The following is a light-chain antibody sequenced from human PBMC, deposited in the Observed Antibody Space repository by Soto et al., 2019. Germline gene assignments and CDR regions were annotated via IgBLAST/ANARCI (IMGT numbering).Light chain of an antibody. CDR3: QQYNDWPPIT. CDR1: PTISSW. V-gene: IGKV1-5*03. J-gene: IGKJ1*01. Sequence: GSVGDMVPITCRASPTISSWLAWYQQKPGKAPKLLIYKASTLKSGVPSRFSGSGSGTEFTLTISSLQSEDFAVYYCQQYNDWPPITFGQGTKVDIK. CDR2: KAS.